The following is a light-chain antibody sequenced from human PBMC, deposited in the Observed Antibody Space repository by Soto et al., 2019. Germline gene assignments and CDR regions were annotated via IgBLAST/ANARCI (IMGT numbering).Light chain of an antibody. Sequence: QSVLTQPASVSGSPGQSIAISCTGSSSDIGIYKYVSWYQQHPGKAPKLMIYEGSKRPSGVSNRFSGSKSGNTASLTISGLQAEDEADYYCCSYAGSSFVVFGGGTKLTVL. CDR3: CSYAGSSFVV. V-gene: IGLV2-23*01. CDR2: EGS. CDR1: SSDIGIYKY. J-gene: IGLJ2*01.